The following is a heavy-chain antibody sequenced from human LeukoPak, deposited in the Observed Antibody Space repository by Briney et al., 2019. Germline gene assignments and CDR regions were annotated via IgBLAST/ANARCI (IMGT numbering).Heavy chain of an antibody. CDR1: GYSFTSYW. D-gene: IGHD2-2*01. CDR2: IYPGDSDT. CDR3: ATLPYCSSTSCYAGWFDP. Sequence: GESLKISCKGSGYSFTSYWIGWVRQVPGKGLEWIGIIYPGDSDTRYSPSFQGQVTISADKSISTAYLQWSSLKASDTAMYYCATLPYCSSTSCYAGWFDPWGQGTLVTVSS. V-gene: IGHV5-51*01. J-gene: IGHJ5*02.